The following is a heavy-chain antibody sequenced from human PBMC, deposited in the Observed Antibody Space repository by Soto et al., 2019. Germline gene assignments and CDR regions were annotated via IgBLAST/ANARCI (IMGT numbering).Heavy chain of an antibody. V-gene: IGHV1-69*13. CDR2: IIPIFDTA. CDR3: ARNGTQTGYSYGMDV. D-gene: IGHD1-1*01. CDR1: GGTFSDFT. J-gene: IGHJ6*02. Sequence: SVKVSCKASGGTFSDFTINWVRQAPGQRLEWMGGIIPIFDTANYAERFQGRVTITADESTSTSFMEVSSLRSEDTAVYYCARNGTQTGYSYGMDVWGQGTMVTVSS.